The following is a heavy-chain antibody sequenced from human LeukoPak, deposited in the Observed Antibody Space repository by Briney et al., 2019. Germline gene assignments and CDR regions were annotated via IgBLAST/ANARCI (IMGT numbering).Heavy chain of an antibody. CDR2: IKKDGSEK. CDR1: GFTFSSYW. Sequence: GGSLRLSCAASGFTFSSYWMSWVRQAPGKGLEWVANIKKDGSEKYYVDSVKGRFTISRDNAKTSLYLQMNSLRAEDTAVYYCARVRTYYDILTGSWYYYYMDVWGKGTTVTVSS. V-gene: IGHV3-7*01. CDR3: ARVRTYYDILTGSWYYYYMDV. J-gene: IGHJ6*03. D-gene: IGHD3-9*01.